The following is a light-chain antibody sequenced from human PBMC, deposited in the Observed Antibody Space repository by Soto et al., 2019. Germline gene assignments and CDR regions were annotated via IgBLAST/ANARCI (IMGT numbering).Light chain of an antibody. CDR3: AAWDDSLNGVV. J-gene: IGLJ2*01. CDR1: RSNIGSNY. V-gene: IGLV1-47*02. Sequence: QSVLTQSPSASATPGQRVSISCSGSRSNIGSNYVYWYQQLPGAAPRLLMYSNNQRPSGVPGRFSVSKSGTSASLAISGLRSEDEADYYCAAWDDSLNGVVFGGGTKLTVL. CDR2: SNN.